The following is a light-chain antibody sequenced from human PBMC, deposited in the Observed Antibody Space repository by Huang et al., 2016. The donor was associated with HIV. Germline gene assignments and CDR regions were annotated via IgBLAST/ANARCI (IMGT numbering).Light chain of an antibody. CDR2: AAS. Sequence: DIQMTQSPSSLSASVGDRVTITCRASQSISSYLNWYKQKPGKAPKLLVYAASSLQSGVPSRFSGSGYGTDFTLTISSLQPEDFATYYCQQSYSTPPETFGQGTKVEIK. CDR1: QSISSY. J-gene: IGKJ1*01. V-gene: IGKV1-39*01. CDR3: QQSYSTPPET.